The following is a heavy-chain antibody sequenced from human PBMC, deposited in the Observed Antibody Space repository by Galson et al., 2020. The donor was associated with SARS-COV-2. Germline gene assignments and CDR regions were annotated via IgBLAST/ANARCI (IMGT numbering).Heavy chain of an antibody. CDR3: ARDSNVWGSYRFDY. Sequence: GGSLRLSCAASGLTFSSYWMSWVRQAPGKGLEWVANIKQDGSENYYVDSVKGRFTISRDNAKNSLYLQMNSLRAEDTAVYYCARDSNVWGSYRFDYWGQGTLVTVSS. CDR2: IKQDGSEN. D-gene: IGHD3-16*02. V-gene: IGHV3-7*01. CDR1: GLTFSSYW. J-gene: IGHJ4*02.